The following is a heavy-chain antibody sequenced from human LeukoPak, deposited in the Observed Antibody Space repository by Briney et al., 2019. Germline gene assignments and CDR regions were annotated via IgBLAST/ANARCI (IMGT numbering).Heavy chain of an antibody. Sequence: GASVKVSCKASGYTFTSYYMHWVRQAPAQGLEWMGIINPSGGSTSYAQKFQGRVTMTMHMSTSTVYMELSSLRSEDTAVYYCARDPCTNGVCLDYWGQGTLVTVSS. CDR1: GYTFTSYY. J-gene: IGHJ4*02. D-gene: IGHD2-8*01. CDR3: ARDPCTNGVCLDY. V-gene: IGHV1-46*01. CDR2: INPSGGST.